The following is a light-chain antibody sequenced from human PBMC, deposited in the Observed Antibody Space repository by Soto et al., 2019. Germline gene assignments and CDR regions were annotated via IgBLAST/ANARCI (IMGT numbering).Light chain of an antibody. V-gene: IGKV1-39*01. CDR2: GAS. CDR1: RTINTY. J-gene: IGKJ4*01. Sequence: DVRMTQSPSSLSASVGDTITITCRASRTINTYLNWFQQKPGEPPRLLIYGASTLHDGVPSRFSGSGSGADFTLTISGLQPEDFASHHCQQTYSDISFGGGTKVDIK. CDR3: QQTYSDIS.